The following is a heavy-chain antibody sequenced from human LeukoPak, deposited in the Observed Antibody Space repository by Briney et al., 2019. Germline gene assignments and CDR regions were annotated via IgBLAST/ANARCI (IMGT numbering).Heavy chain of an antibody. V-gene: IGHV4-59*01. CDR3: AREITIFGVVRFDP. CDR1: GGSISSYY. Sequence: SETLSLTCTVSGGSISSYYWSWIRQPPGKGLEWIGYIYYSGSTNYNPSLKSRGTISVDTSKNQFSLKLSSVTAADTAVYYCAREITIFGVVRFDPWGQGTLVTVSS. J-gene: IGHJ5*02. D-gene: IGHD3-3*01. CDR2: IYYSGST.